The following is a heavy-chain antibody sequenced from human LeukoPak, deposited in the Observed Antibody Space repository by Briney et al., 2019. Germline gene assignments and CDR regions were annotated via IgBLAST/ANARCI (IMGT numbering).Heavy chain of an antibody. CDR2: MNPNSGNT. CDR1: GYTFTSYG. D-gene: IGHD4-23*01. CDR3: ATELRWKEY. J-gene: IGHJ4*02. Sequence: ASVKVSSKASGYTFTSYGISWVRQAPGQGLEWLGWMNPNSGNTGYAQKFQGRVTMTSDTSIDTAYMELSSLRSEDTAVYYCATELRWKEYWGQGTLVTVSS. V-gene: IGHV1-8*02.